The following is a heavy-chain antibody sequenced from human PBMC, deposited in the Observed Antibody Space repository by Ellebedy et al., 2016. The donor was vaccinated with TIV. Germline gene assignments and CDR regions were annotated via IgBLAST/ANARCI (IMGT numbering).Heavy chain of an antibody. CDR1: GYTFTSYG. Sequence: ASVKVSCXASGYTFTSYGISWVRQALGQGLEWMGWISAYNGNTNYAQKLQGRVTMTTDTSTSTAYMELRSLRSDDTAVYYCARDADWSASSNFDYWGQGTLVTVSS. D-gene: IGHD3-9*01. J-gene: IGHJ4*02. CDR3: ARDADWSASSNFDY. CDR2: ISAYNGNT. V-gene: IGHV1-18*01.